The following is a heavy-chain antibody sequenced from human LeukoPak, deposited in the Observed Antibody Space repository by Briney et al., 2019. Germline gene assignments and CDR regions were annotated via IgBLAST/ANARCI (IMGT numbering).Heavy chain of an antibody. CDR2: ISSSGSTI. V-gene: IGHV3-48*03. Sequence: PGGSLRLSFAVPGFTFSSYEMTWFGQAPGKGVEWVSYISSSGSTIYYADSVKGRFTISRDNAKNSLYLQMNSLRAEDTAVYYCARRSTKDDYWGQGTLVTVSS. CDR1: GFTFSSYE. D-gene: IGHD1-1*01. J-gene: IGHJ4*02. CDR3: ARRSTKDDY.